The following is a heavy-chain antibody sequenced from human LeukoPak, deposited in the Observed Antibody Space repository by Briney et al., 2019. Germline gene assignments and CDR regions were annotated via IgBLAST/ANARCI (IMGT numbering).Heavy chain of an antibody. Sequence: SETLSLTCTVSGGSISSSSYYWGWIRQPPGKGLEWIGSIYYSGSTYYNPSLKSRVTISVDTSKNQFSLKLSSVTAADTAVYYCARDGGYSYGYGPFDYWGQGTLVTVSS. V-gene: IGHV4-39*02. CDR3: ARDGGYSYGYGPFDY. CDR2: IYYSGST. J-gene: IGHJ4*02. D-gene: IGHD5-18*01. CDR1: GGSISSSSYY.